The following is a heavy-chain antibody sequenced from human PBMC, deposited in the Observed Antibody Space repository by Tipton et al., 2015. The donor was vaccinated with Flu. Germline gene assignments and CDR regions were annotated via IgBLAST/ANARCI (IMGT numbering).Heavy chain of an antibody. CDR3: ARPRVAGDHDAFDI. V-gene: IGHV5-51*03. CDR2: IYPGDSYT. J-gene: IGHJ3*02. Sequence: QLVQSGGEVKKPGESLKFSCKGSGYSFTSYWIGGVRQLPGKGLEWRGIIYPGDSYTRYSPSFQGQVTISADKSISTAYLQWSSLKASDTAMYYCARPRVAGDHDAFDIWGQGTMVTVSS. D-gene: IGHD6-19*01. CDR1: GYSFTSYW.